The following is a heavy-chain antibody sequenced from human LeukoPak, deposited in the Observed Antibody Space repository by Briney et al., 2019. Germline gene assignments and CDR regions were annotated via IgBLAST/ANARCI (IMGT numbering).Heavy chain of an antibody. D-gene: IGHD3-22*01. J-gene: IGHJ3*02. CDR1: GFTFSSYD. CDR2: ISSSGSTK. V-gene: IGHV3-48*03. Sequence: GGSLRLSCAASGFTFSSYDMNWVRQAPGKGLEWLSYISSSGSTKYYADSVKGRFTISRDNAKSSLYLQMNTLRAEDTAVYYCARAGHVITMIVVLDAFDIWGQGTMVTVSS. CDR3: ARAGHVITMIVVLDAFDI.